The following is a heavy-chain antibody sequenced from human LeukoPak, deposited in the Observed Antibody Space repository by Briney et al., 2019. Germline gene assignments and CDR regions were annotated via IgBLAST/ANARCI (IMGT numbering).Heavy chain of an antibody. Sequence: SETLSLTCTVSGGSITSYYWSWIRQPAGKGLEWIGRIYSSGSTNFNPSLKSRVTMSVDTSKNQISLSLTSVTAADTAVYYCARAPTREGGGALFDYWGQGTLVTVSS. V-gene: IGHV4-4*07. CDR2: IYSSGST. D-gene: IGHD3-16*01. J-gene: IGHJ4*02. CDR3: ARAPTREGGGALFDY. CDR1: GGSITSYY.